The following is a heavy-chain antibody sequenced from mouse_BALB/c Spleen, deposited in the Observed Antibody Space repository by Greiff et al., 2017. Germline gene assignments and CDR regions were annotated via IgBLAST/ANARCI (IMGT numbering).Heavy chain of an antibody. D-gene: IGHD2-4*01. Sequence: QVQLQQSGAELVRPGSSVKISCKASGYAFSSYWMNWVKQRPGQGLEWIGQIYPGDGDTNYNGKFKGKATLTADKSSSTAYMQLSSLTSEDSAVYFCARRWDDYDAYWGQGTLVTVSA. CDR2: IYPGDGDT. CDR3: ARRWDDYDAY. CDR1: GYAFSSYW. V-gene: IGHV1-80*01. J-gene: IGHJ3*01.